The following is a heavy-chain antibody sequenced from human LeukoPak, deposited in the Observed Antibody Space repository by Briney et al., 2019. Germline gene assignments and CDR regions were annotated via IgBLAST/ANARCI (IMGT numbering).Heavy chain of an antibody. CDR1: GFTFATYA. CDR2: ITGSGRTT. CDR3: AKSYNGYESKPDY. J-gene: IGHJ4*02. D-gene: IGHD5-12*01. V-gene: IGHV3-23*01. Sequence: PGGSLRLSCAASGFTFATYAMSWVRQAPGKGLKWVSGITGSGRTTYYADSVKGRFTISRDNSKNTLYLQMNSLRAEDTAVYYCAKSYNGYESKPDYWGQGTLVTVSS.